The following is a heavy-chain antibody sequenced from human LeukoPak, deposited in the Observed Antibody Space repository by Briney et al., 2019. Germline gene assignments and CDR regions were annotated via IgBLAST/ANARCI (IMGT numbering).Heavy chain of an antibody. J-gene: IGHJ6*02. V-gene: IGHV3-21*01. CDR1: GFTFSSYS. Sequence: PGGSLRLSCAASGFTFSSYSMNWVRQAPGKGLEWVSSISSSSSYIYYADSVKGRFTISRDNAKNSLYLQMNSLRAEDTAVYYCATDENDYGGNSDPYYYGMDVWGQGTTVTVSS. D-gene: IGHD4-23*01. CDR2: ISSSSSYI. CDR3: ATDENDYGGNSDPYYYGMDV.